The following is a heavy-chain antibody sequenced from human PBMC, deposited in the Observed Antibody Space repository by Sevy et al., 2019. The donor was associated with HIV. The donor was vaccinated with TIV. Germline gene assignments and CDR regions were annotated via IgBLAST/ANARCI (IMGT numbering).Heavy chain of an antibody. D-gene: IGHD3-3*01. CDR2: ISYDGSNK. CDR1: GFTFSSYA. CDR3: ARGDYDFWSGYYVNYYYYGMDV. Sequence: GGSLRLSCTASGFTFSSYAMHWVRQAPGKGLEWVAVISYDGSNKYYADSVKGRFTISRDNSKNTLYLQMNSLRAEDMAVYYCARGDYDFWSGYYVNYYYYGMDVWGQGTTVTVSS. V-gene: IGHV3-30*04. J-gene: IGHJ6*02.